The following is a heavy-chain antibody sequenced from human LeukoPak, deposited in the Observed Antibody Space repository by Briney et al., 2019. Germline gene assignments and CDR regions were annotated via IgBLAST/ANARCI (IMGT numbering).Heavy chain of an antibody. CDR1: GFTFTSSA. D-gene: IGHD6-13*01. Sequence: SVKVSCKASGFTFTSSAMQWVRQARGQRLEWIGWIVVGSGNTNYAQKFQERVTITRDMSTNTAYMELSSLRSEDTAVYYCALGTSSWYPSSDYWGQGTLVTVSS. CDR2: IVVGSGNT. J-gene: IGHJ4*02. V-gene: IGHV1-58*02. CDR3: ALGTSSWYPSSDY.